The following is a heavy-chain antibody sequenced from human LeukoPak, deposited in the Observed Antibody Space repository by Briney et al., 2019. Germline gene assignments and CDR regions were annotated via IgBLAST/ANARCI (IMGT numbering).Heavy chain of an antibody. J-gene: IGHJ4*02. D-gene: IGHD6-13*01. CDR1: GFTFSTYP. V-gene: IGHV3-30*04. CDR2: ISYDGTKQ. CDR3: ARESAAGTCDY. Sequence: PGRSLRLSCAASGFTFSTYPMHWVRQAPGKGLEWVTLISYDGTKQYYADSVKGRFTISRDNSKNTLYLQMNSLRAEDTAVYYCARESAAGTCDYWGQGTLVTVSS.